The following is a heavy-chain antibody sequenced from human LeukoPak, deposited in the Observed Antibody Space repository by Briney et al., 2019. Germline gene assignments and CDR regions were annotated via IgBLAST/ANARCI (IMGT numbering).Heavy chain of an antibody. J-gene: IGHJ4*02. CDR2: IYTGGGT. D-gene: IGHD3-22*01. V-gene: IGHV3-53*01. CDR1: GFSVRTTY. Sequence: QPGGSLRLSCAVSGFSVRTTYMSWVRQAPGKGLEWVSVIYTGGGTDHADSVKGRFTISRDNSKNTLSLQMNSLRAEDTAIYYCTRSGYRHPYHFESWGQGTLVIVSS. CDR3: TRSGYRHPYHFES.